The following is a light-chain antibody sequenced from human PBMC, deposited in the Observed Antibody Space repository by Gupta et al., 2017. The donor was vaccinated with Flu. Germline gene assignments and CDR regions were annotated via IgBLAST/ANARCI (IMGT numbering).Light chain of an antibody. J-gene: IGKJ3*01. CDR3: QPCANSPFT. CDR2: GAS. Sequence: RLLIYGASRRTTGIPDRFSGSGSVTYFTLTLTRLEPEDFAVYYCQPCANSPFTFGPGTKVDIK. V-gene: IGKV3-20*01.